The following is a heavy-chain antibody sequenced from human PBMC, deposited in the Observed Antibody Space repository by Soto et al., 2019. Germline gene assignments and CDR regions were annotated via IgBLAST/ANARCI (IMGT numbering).Heavy chain of an antibody. CDR3: ARGRXRYCSSTSCSPLNWFDP. Sequence: SETLSLTCTVSGGSISSGGYYWSWIRQHPGKGLEWIGYIYYSGSTYYNPSLKSRVTISVDTSKNQFSLKLSSVTAADTAVYYCARGRXRYCSSTSCSPLNWFDPWGQGTLVTVSS. J-gene: IGHJ5*02. CDR1: GGSISSGGYY. D-gene: IGHD2-2*01. CDR2: IYYSGST. V-gene: IGHV4-31*03.